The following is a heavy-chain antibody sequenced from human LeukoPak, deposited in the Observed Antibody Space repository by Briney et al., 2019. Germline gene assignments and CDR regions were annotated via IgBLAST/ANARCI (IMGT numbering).Heavy chain of an antibody. V-gene: IGHV3-20*04. J-gene: IGHJ1*01. CDR2: IHWNGGRT. D-gene: IGHD3-22*01. CDR1: GFTFDNYG. Sequence: GGSLRLSCAASGFTFDNYGINWVRQAPGKGLEWVSRIHWNGGRTGYADSVKGRFTISRDNAKNSLYLQMNSLRDEDTAVYYCAKADSSGYYSYFQHWGQGTLVTVSS. CDR3: AKADSSGYYSYFQH.